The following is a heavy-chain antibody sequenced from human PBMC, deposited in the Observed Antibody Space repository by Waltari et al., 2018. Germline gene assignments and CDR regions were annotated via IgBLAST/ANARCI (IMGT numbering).Heavy chain of an antibody. D-gene: IGHD3-10*01. CDR2: IFSGGSST. V-gene: IGHV3-23*03. CDR3: ATDTFYGQYYYYYMDV. CDR1: GFTFSSYA. Sequence: EVQLLESGGGLVQPGGSLRLSCAASGFTFSSYAMSWVRQARGKGLEWVSVIFSGGSSTYYADSVKGRFTISRDNSKNTLYLQMNSLRAEDTAVYYCATDTFYGQYYYYYMDVWGKGTTVTVSS. J-gene: IGHJ6*03.